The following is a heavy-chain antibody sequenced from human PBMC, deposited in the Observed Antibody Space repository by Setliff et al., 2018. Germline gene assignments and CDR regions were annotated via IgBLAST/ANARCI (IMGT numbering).Heavy chain of an antibody. Sequence: PGGSLRLSCAASKFTFSDYYMSWIRQAAGKGLEWVSDISSRSSSHTNYADSVRGRFTISRENANNSLYLQMNILRAEDTAVYYCARDRISRYYDSGAHAFDIWGQGTMVTVSS. CDR3: ARDRISRYYDSGAHAFDI. CDR1: KFTFSDYY. J-gene: IGHJ3*02. D-gene: IGHD3-22*01. CDR2: ISSRSSSHT. V-gene: IGHV3-11*05.